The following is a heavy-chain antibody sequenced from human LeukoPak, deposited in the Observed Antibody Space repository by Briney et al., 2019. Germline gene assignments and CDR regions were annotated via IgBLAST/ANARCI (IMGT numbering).Heavy chain of an antibody. CDR3: ARDGMVYAYYYYYGMDV. CDR1: GFTFSNYW. J-gene: IGHJ6*02. Sequence: GGSLRLSCAASGFTFSNYWMIWVRQAPGKGLEWVAAMSYDGSNEYYGDSVKGRFIISRDNSKNTLYLQMNSLGAGDTAVYYCARDGMVYAYYYYYGMDVWGQGTTVTVSS. CDR2: MSYDGSNE. D-gene: IGHD2-8*01. V-gene: IGHV3-30*03.